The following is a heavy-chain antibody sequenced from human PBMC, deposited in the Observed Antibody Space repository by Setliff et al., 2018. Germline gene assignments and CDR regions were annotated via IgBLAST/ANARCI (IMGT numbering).Heavy chain of an antibody. J-gene: IGHJ4*02. CDR1: GGSISSGSYY. D-gene: IGHD6-6*01. Sequence: TLSLTCTVSGGSISSGSYYWSWIRQPAGKGLEWIGHIYTSGSTNYNPSLKSRVTISVDTSKNQFSLKLSSVTAADTAVYYCARDLPKYSSSSVDNYFDYWAREPWSPLL. CDR3: ARDLPKYSSSSVDNYFDY. CDR2: IYTSGST. V-gene: IGHV4-61*09.